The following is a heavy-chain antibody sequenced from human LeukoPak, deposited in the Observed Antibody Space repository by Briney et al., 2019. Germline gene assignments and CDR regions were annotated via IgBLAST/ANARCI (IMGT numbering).Heavy chain of an antibody. V-gene: IGHV4-59*01. D-gene: IGHD2-2*02. J-gene: IGHJ6*02. CDR2: IYYSGST. CDR3: ARDIVVPAAIPPNYYYYYGTDV. Sequence: SETLSLTCTVSGGSISSYYWSWIRQPPGKGLEWIGYIYYSGSTNYNPSLKSRVTISVDTSKNQFSLKLSSVTAADTAVYYCARDIVVPAAIPPNYYYYYGTDVWGQGTTVTVSS. CDR1: GGSISSYY.